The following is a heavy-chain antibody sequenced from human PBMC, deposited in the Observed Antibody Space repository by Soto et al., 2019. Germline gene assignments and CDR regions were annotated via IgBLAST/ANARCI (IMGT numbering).Heavy chain of an antibody. Sequence: EVQLVESGGGLVRPGGSLRLSCAASGISFSNAWMNWVRQAPGKGLEWVGRIKSKIDGGTTNYGAPMKGRFTISRDDSKNTLFLQVPSLKTEDTAVYYCTTLTYYYGSGSSPWGQGTLVTVSS. V-gene: IGHV3-15*07. J-gene: IGHJ5*02. CDR1: GISFSNAW. D-gene: IGHD3-10*01. CDR3: TTLTYYYGSGSSP. CDR2: IKSKIDGGTT.